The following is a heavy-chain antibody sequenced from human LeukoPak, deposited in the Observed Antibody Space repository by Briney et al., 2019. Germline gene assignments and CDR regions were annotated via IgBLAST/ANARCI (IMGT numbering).Heavy chain of an antibody. CDR1: GFKFDDYT. J-gene: IGHJ3*02. D-gene: IGHD7-27*01. V-gene: IGHV3-9*03. CDR3: TKGNWGYPFDI. CDR2: ITRDGDTV. Sequence: GRSLRLSCVASGFKFDDYTMHWVRQGPGKGLEWVFGITRDGDTVDYADSVEGRFTISRDNAKNSLYLQMNSLKSEDMALYYCTKGNWGYPFDIWGQGTMVTVSS.